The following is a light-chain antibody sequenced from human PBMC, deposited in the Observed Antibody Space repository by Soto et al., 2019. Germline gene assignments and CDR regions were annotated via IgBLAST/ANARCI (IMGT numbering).Light chain of an antibody. J-gene: IGLJ1*01. CDR2: EVR. Sequence: QSVLTQPASGSGSPGQSITTSCTGTSSAVGNYNYVSWYQHHPGKAPKVMIYEVRNRPSGVSNRFSGSKSGNTASLTISGLQAEDEADYYCSSYSSTKTRVFGTGTKVTVL. CDR1: SSAVGNYNY. CDR3: SSYSSTKTRV. V-gene: IGLV2-14*01.